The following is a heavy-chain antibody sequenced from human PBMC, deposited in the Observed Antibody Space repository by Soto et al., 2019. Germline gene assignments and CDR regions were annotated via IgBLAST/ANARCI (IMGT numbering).Heavy chain of an antibody. Sequence: GASGKVSFKASGYSFTDYMCWVRQAPGQGLEWMGWINPNSGARHYAEKFQDRVSMTTDTSITTIYMELNRLIADDTAVYFCAMSKGRGALDVWGQGTMVTVSS. D-gene: IGHD3-10*01. J-gene: IGHJ3*01. CDR3: AMSKGRGALDV. CDR2: INPNSGAR. CDR1: GYSFTDY. V-gene: IGHV1-2*02.